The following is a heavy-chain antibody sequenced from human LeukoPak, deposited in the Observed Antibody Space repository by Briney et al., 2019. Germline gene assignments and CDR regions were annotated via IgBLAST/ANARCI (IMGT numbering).Heavy chain of an antibody. CDR1: GGSFSGYY. CDR2: INHSGST. CDR3: ARGTSYLPSYSSSIWYYYYYYMDV. V-gene: IGHV4-34*01. Sequence: SETLSLTCAVYGGSFSGYYCSWIRQPPGRGLEWIGEINHSGSTNYNPSLKSRVTISVDTSKNQFSLKLSSVTAADTAVYYCARGTSYLPSYSSSIWYYYYYYMDVWGKGTTVTVSS. D-gene: IGHD6-13*01. J-gene: IGHJ6*03.